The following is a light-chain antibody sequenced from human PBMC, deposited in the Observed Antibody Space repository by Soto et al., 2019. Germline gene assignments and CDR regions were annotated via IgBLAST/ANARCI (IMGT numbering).Light chain of an antibody. CDR2: DAS. CDR3: QQYNTYWK. CDR1: QSISSW. V-gene: IGKV1-5*01. Sequence: DIQMTHSPSTLSASVVDRVTITFRASQSISSWLAWYQQKPGKAPKLLIYDASSLESGVPLRFSGSGSGTEFTLTISSLQPDDFATYYCQQYNTYWKFGQGTKVDIK. J-gene: IGKJ1*01.